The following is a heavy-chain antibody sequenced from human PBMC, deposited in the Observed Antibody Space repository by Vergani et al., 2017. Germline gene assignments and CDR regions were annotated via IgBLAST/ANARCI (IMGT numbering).Heavy chain of an antibody. D-gene: IGHD3-9*01. CDR3: ARDDMLTANNWFDP. J-gene: IGHJ5*02. V-gene: IGHV4-34*01. Sequence: QVQLQQWGAGLLKPSETLSLTCAVYGGSFSGYYWSWIRQPPGKGLEWIGEINHSGSTNYNPSLKSRVTISVDTSKNQFSLKLSSVTAADTAVYYCARDDMLTANNWFDPWGQGTLVTVSS. CDR1: GGSFSGYY. CDR2: INHSGST.